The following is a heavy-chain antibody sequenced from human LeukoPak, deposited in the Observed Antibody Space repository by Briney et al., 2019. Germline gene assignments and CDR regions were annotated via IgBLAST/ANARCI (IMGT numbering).Heavy chain of an antibody. CDR3: AKFAGVLRYFDSPYYFDY. V-gene: IGHV3-48*01. CDR2: ISSSSSTI. D-gene: IGHD3-9*01. CDR1: GFTFSSYS. Sequence: GGSLRLSCAASGFTFSSYSMNWVRQAPGKGLEWVSYISSSSSTIYYTDSVKGRFTISRDNAKNSLYLQMNSLRAEDTAVYYCAKFAGVLRYFDSPYYFDYWGQGTLVTVSS. J-gene: IGHJ4*02.